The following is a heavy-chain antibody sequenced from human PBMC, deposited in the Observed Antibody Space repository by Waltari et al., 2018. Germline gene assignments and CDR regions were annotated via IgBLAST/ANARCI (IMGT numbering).Heavy chain of an antibody. CDR2: IIGTGNTA. CDR1: GFSFNSYA. CDR3: AKVQGSGNYRFDF. J-gene: IGHJ4*02. Sequence: EVQLVASGGGFVQPGGSLRLSCAASGFSFNSYAMSWVRQAPGMGPEWVSSIIGTGNTAYYADSVKGRFTVSRDNSKSTLYLQTSSLTAEDTAVYYCAKVQGSGNYRFDFWGQGTLVTVSS. D-gene: IGHD3-10*01. V-gene: IGHV3-23*04.